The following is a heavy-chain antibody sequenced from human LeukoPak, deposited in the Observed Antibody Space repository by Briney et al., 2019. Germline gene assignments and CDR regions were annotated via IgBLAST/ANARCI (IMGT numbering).Heavy chain of an antibody. Sequence: GASVKVSCKASGGTISSYAISWVRQAPGPGLEWMGGIIPIFGTANYAQTFHGRVAITADESSSTAYILLMSPVTEDTAVYYCARVYSGYGDFDYWGQGTLVTVSS. CDR1: GGTISSYA. D-gene: IGHD5-12*01. CDR2: IIPIFGTA. J-gene: IGHJ4*02. CDR3: ARVYSGYGDFDY. V-gene: IGHV1-69*13.